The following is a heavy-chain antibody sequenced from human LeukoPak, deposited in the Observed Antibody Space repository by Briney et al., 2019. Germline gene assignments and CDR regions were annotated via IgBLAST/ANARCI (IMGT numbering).Heavy chain of an antibody. Sequence: GESLKISCKGSGYSFTSYWIGWVRQMPGKGLEWMGSIYPGDSDTRYSPSFQGQVTISADKSISTAYLQWSSLKASDTAMYYCARSSNYDFWSGYHPNWFDPWGQGTLVTVSS. V-gene: IGHV5-51*01. CDR1: GYSFTSYW. J-gene: IGHJ5*02. D-gene: IGHD3-3*01. CDR2: IYPGDSDT. CDR3: ARSSNYDFWSGYHPNWFDP.